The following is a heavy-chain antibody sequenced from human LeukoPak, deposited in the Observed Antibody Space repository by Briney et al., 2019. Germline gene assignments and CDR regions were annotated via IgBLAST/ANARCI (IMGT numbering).Heavy chain of an antibody. CDR2: IYSGGTT. V-gene: IGHV3-53*01. CDR3: ARGGDGYNSGLDY. Sequence: QSGGSLRLSCAASGFIVSSTYMSWVRQAPGKGLEWVSVIYSGGTTYYADSVKGRFTISRDNSKNTLYLQMNSLRAEDTAVCYCARGGDGYNSGLDYWGQGTLVTVS. D-gene: IGHD5-24*01. CDR1: GFIVSSTY. J-gene: IGHJ4*02.